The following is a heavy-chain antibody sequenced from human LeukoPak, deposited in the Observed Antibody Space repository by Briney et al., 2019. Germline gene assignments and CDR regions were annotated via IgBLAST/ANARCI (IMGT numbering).Heavy chain of an antibody. Sequence: ASVKVSRKGSGYAFSDNYIYWVRRTRGQGVEWMGWTNPISGGTKTVQKFQGRGTMTRDTSTSAAYMKVSSLTSDDTAEYYCSREGCSGAGCAGHIGVWTLHWHTHFRGRGSLLTVSS. CDR1: GYAFSDNY. V-gene: IGHV1-2*02. CDR3: SREGCSGAGCAGHIGVWTLHWHTHF. J-gene: IGHJ2*01. CDR2: TNPISGGT. D-gene: IGHD2-8*01.